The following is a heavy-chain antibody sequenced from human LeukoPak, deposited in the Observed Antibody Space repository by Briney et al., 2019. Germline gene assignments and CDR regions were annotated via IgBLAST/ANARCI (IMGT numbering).Heavy chain of an antibody. D-gene: IGHD2-2*01. J-gene: IGHJ4*02. V-gene: IGHV1-46*01. Sequence: LEWMGIINPSGGSTSYAQKFQGRVTMTRDMSTSTVYMELSSLRSEDTAVYYCARERTSCYSNWGQGTLVTVSS. CDR3: ARERTSCYSN. CDR2: INPSGGST.